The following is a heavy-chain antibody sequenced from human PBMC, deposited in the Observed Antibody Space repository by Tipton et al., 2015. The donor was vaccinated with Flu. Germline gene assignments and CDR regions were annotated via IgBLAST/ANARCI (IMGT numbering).Heavy chain of an antibody. D-gene: IGHD2-15*01. Sequence: TLSLTCTVSGGSIISSSYYWGWIRQPPGKGLEWIGSFYYSGSTYYNPSLKSRVTISVDTSKNQFSLRLSSVTAADTAVYYCARDEDTSLGTHWGQGTLVTVSS. J-gene: IGHJ4*02. CDR2: FYYSGST. V-gene: IGHV4-39*07. CDR1: GGSIISSSYY. CDR3: ARDEDTSLGTH.